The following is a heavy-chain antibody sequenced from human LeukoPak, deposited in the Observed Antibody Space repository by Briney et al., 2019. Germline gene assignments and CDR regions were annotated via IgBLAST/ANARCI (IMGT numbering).Heavy chain of an antibody. CDR2: INPNSGGT. D-gene: IGHD3-22*01. J-gene: IGHJ6*03. Sequence: ASVKVSCKASGYTFTGYHMHWVRQAPGQGLEWMGWINPNSGGTNYAQKFQGRVTMTRDTSISTAYMELSRLRSDDTAVYYCARAPYYYDSSGYVYYYYYMDVWGKGTTVTVSS. V-gene: IGHV1-2*02. CDR3: ARAPYYYDSSGYVYYYYYMDV. CDR1: GYTFTGYH.